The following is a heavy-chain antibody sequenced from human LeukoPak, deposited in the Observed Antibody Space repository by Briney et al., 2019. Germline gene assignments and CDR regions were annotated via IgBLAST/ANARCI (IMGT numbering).Heavy chain of an antibody. D-gene: IGHD1-26*01. CDR1: GFTFRGFA. J-gene: IGHJ4*02. V-gene: IGHV3-23*01. Sequence: PGGSLRLSCAASGFTFRGFAMSWVRQAPGKGLEWVSAISGSGGSTYYADSVKGRFTISRDNSKNTLYLQMNSLRAEDTAVYYCAKESSRVGATHGDYWGQGTLVTVSS. CDR2: ISGSGGST. CDR3: AKESSRVGATHGDY.